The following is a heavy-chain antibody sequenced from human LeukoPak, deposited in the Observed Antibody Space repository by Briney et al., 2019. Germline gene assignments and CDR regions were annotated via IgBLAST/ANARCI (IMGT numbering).Heavy chain of an antibody. D-gene: IGHD5-12*01. Sequence: SETLSLTCTVSGGSISSSSYYWGWIRQPPGRGLEWIGTFYYSGSTYYNPSLKSRVTISVDTSKNQFSLKLTSVTAADTAVYYCARHSGYSIYSWFDPWGQGTLVTVSS. V-gene: IGHV4-39*01. J-gene: IGHJ5*02. CDR3: ARHSGYSIYSWFDP. CDR1: GGSISSSSYY. CDR2: FYYSGST.